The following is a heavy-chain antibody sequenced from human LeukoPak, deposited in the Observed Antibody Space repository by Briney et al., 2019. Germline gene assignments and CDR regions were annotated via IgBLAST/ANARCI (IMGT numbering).Heavy chain of an antibody. CDR2: INHSGST. CDR3: ARGHRYCSSTSCYHWFDP. J-gene: IGHJ5*02. Sequence: SETLSLTCAVYGGSFSGYYWSWIRRPPVKGLEWIGEINHSGSTNYNPSLKSRVTISVDTSKNQFSLKLSSVTAADTAVYYCARGHRYCSSTSCYHWFDPWGQGTLVTVSS. CDR1: GGSFSGYY. V-gene: IGHV4-34*01. D-gene: IGHD2-2*01.